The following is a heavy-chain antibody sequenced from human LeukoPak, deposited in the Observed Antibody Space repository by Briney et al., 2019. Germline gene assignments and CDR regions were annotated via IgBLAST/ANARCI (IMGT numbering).Heavy chain of an antibody. CDR2: IKRGGSEL. CDR1: GFTFTDFW. Sequence: GGSLRLSCAASGFTFTDFWMRWVRQAPGKGLEWVANIKRGGSELYYVDSVKGRFTISRANARNSLYLEMNSLRPEDTALYYCEGGGGYGVDVWGQGTTVTVSS. CDR3: EGGGGYGVDV. D-gene: IGHD3-16*01. J-gene: IGHJ6*02. V-gene: IGHV3-7*02.